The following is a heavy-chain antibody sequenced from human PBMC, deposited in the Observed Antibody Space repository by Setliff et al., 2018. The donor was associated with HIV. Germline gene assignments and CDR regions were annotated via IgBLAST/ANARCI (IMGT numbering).Heavy chain of an antibody. CDR2: INHSGST. CDR3: ARQFGSGYYFDY. CDR1: GGSISSYY. V-gene: IGHV4-34*01. J-gene: IGHJ4*02. D-gene: IGHD3-22*01. Sequence: SETLSLTCTVSGGSISSYYWSWIRQSPGKELEWIGGINHSGSTNYNPSLKSRVAISVDTSKNQFSLKVTSVTAADTALYYCARQFGSGYYFDYWGQATLVTVSS.